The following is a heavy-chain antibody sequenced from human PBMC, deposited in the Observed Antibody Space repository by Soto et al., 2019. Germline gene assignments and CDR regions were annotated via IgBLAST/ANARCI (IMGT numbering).Heavy chain of an antibody. D-gene: IGHD3-10*01. J-gene: IGHJ5*02. Sequence: KTSETLSLTCAVYGGSFSGYYWSWIRQPPGKGLEWIGEINHSGSTNYNPSLKSRVTISVDTSKNQFSLKLSSVTAADTAVYYCARGLGRHYYYGSGSQIRWFDPWGQGTLVTVSS. CDR3: ARGLGRHYYYGSGSQIRWFDP. CDR1: GGSFSGYY. V-gene: IGHV4-34*01. CDR2: INHSGST.